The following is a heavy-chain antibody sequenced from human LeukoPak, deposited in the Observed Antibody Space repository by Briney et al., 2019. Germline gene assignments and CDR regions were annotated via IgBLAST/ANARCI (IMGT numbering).Heavy chain of an antibody. D-gene: IGHD2-2*02. CDR1: GGTFSSYT. Sequence: SSVKVSCKASGGTFSSYTISWVRQAPGQGLEWMGRIIPILGIANHAQKFQGRVTITADKSTSTAYMELSSLRSEDTAVYYCARGYCSSTSCYRAFDIWGQGTMVTVSS. CDR3: ARGYCSSTSCYRAFDI. CDR2: IIPILGIA. J-gene: IGHJ3*02. V-gene: IGHV1-69*02.